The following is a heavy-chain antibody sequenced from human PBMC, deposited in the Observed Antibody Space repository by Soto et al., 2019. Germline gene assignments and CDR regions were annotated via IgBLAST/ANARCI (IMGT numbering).Heavy chain of an antibody. CDR1: GGSISSGGYY. J-gene: IGHJ6*02. CDR2: IYYSGST. V-gene: IGHV4-31*03. D-gene: IGHD2-21*02. CDR3: ARVCGGDCHYGMDV. Sequence: QVQLQESGPGLVKPSQTVSLTCTGYGGSISSGGYYWSWIRQHPEKGLEWIGYIYYSGSTYYNPSLKSRVTISVDTSKNQFSLKLSSVTAADTAVYYCARVCGGDCHYGMDVWGQGTTVTVSS.